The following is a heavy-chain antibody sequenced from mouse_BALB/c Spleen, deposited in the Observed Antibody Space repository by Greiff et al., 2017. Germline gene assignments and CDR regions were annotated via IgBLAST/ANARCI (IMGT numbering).Heavy chain of an antibody. CDR2: INPSNGRT. CDR3: ARVPNASITTVVAYYYAMDY. V-gene: IGHV1S81*02. D-gene: IGHD1-1*01. CDR1: GYTFTSYW. J-gene: IGHJ4*01. Sequence: QVQLQQPGAELVKPGASVKLSCKASGYTFTSYWMHWVKQRPGQGLEWIGEINPSNGRTNYNEKFKSKATLTVDKSSSTAYMQLSSLTSEDSAVYYCARVPNASITTVVAYYYAMDYWGQGTSVTVSS.